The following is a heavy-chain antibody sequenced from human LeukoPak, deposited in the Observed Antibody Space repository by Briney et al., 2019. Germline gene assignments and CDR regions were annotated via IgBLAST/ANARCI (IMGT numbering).Heavy chain of an antibody. Sequence: SETLSLTCAVYGGSFSGYYWSWIRQPPGKGLEWIGEINHSGSTNYNPSLKSRVTISVDTSNDQFSLKLSSVTAADTAVYYCARGNFHYSSSSWLRGVSYYFDYWGQGTLVTVSS. CDR2: INHSGST. V-gene: IGHV4-34*01. D-gene: IGHD6-13*01. J-gene: IGHJ4*02. CDR3: ARGNFHYSSSSWLRGVSYYFDY. CDR1: GGSFSGYY.